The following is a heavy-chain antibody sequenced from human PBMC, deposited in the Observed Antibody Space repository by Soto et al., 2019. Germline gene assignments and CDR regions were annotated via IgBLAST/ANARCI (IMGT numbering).Heavy chain of an antibody. CDR3: ARGSPTTVTTWFDP. CDR2: IIPVFGKT. D-gene: IGHD4-17*01. J-gene: IGHJ5*02. CDR1: GGTFSNFA. V-gene: IGHV1-69*01. Sequence: QLQLVQSGAEVKKPGSSVKVSCKASGGTFSNFAINWVRQAPGKGLEWMGGIIPVFGKTKYAQKFQGRVQFTADESTSTAYMEVNSLTSEDTDVYYCARGSPTTVTTWFDPWGQGTLVNVSS.